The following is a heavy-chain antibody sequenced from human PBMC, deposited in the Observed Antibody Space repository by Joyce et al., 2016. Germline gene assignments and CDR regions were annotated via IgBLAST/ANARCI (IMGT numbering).Heavy chain of an antibody. D-gene: IGHD6-19*01. J-gene: IGHJ4*02. CDR1: GFTFRSYA. CDR3: AKELSAVAVSGTSPDY. V-gene: IGHV3-23*01. Sequence: EVQLLESGGGLVQPGGSLRLSCAASGFTFRSYAMIWVRQAPGKGLEWVSDISGSGGTTYYADSVKGRFTISRDNSKNMLYLQINSLRAEDTAVYYCAKELSAVAVSGTSPDYWGQGTLVTVSS. CDR2: ISGSGGTT.